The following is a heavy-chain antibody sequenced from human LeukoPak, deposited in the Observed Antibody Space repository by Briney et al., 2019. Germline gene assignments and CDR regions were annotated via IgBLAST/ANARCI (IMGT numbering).Heavy chain of an antibody. CDR3: ARDLPAPDDYVYMDV. D-gene: IGHD3-16*01. CDR1: GGSFSGYY. CDR2: INHSGST. V-gene: IGHV4-34*01. Sequence: PSETLSLTCAVYGGSFSGYYWSWIRQPPGKGLEWIGEINHSGSTNYNPSLKSRVTISVDTSKNQFSLKLSSVTAADTAVYYCARDLPAPDDYVYMDVWGKGTTVTVSS. J-gene: IGHJ6*03.